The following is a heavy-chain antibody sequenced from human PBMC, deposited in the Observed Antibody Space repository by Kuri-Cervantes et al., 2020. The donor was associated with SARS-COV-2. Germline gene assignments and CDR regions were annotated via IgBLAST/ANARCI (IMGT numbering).Heavy chain of an antibody. V-gene: IGHV1-2*04. Sequence: ASVKVSCKASGYTFTGYYMHWVRQAPGQGLEWMGWINPNSGGTNYAQKFQGWVTMTRDTSTSTVYMELSSLRSKDTAVYYCARLSTKTEIGDSDYWGQGTLVTVSS. J-gene: IGHJ4*02. D-gene: IGHD5/OR15-5a*01. CDR3: ARLSTKTEIGDSDY. CDR1: GYTFTGYY. CDR2: INPNSGGT.